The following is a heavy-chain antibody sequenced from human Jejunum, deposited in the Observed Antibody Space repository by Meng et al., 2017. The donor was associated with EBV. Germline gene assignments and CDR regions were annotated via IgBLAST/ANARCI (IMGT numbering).Heavy chain of an antibody. CDR2: ISSGSSLI. CDR3: VRDSSFNVH. D-gene: IGHD3-16*02. Sequence: VELWWSVGGLVKPGRPLRFSCAASGFTFSSYSMNWVREAPGKWLGWVSYISSGSSLIYYADVVKGRFTISRDDAKNSLSLQMNNLGANDTAVYYCVRDSSFNVHWGQGTLVTVSS. CDR1: GFTFSSYS. J-gene: IGHJ4*02. V-gene: IGHV3-21*02.